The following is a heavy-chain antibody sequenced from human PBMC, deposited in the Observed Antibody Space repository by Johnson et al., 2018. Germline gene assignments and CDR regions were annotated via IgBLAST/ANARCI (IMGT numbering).Heavy chain of an antibody. D-gene: IGHD4/OR15-4a*01. CDR3: AGVQNYGGTASDMDV. CDR2: IRASGSSP. J-gene: IGHJ6*02. CDR1: GFTFSRHA. V-gene: IGHV3-23*04. Sequence: VQLGETGGGLVLPGGPLGLSCAASGFTFSRHAMSWVRQAPGKGLEWVATIRASGSSPYYADAVTARFTISIDNSKHTLSLPTNSLRGEDPDLHYCAGVQNYGGTASDMDVWGQGTTVTVYS.